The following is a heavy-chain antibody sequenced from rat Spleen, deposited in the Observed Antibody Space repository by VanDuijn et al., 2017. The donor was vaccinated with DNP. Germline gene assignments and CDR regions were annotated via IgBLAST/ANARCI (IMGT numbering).Heavy chain of an antibody. CDR2: ISYDGSDT. J-gene: IGHJ2*01. D-gene: IGHD1-2*01. CDR3: TIIDYYSSSTFDY. Sequence: EVQLMESGGGLVQPGRSMKLSCAASGFTFSNYYMAWVRQAPKTSLEWVATISYDGSDTYYRDSMKGRFTISRDNAKSTLYLQMDSLRSEDTATYYCTIIDYYSSSTFDYWGQGVTVTVSS. CDR1: GFTFSNYY. V-gene: IGHV5-7*01.